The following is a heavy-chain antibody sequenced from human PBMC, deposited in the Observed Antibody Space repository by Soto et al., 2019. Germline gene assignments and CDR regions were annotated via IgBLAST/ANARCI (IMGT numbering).Heavy chain of an antibody. D-gene: IGHD2-2*01. CDR2: INTGKGNT. J-gene: IGHJ4*02. CDR3: ARSGDDGSAANCYVIDY. Sequence: QVQLVQSGAEVKKPGASVKVSCKASGYTFTSYAMHWVRQAPGQRLEWMGWINTGKGNTKYSQKFQGRVTITRDTSASTAYMELGSVRGEDTAMYYCARSGDDGSAANCYVIDYWGQGTLVTVSS. CDR1: GYTFTSYA. V-gene: IGHV1-3*04.